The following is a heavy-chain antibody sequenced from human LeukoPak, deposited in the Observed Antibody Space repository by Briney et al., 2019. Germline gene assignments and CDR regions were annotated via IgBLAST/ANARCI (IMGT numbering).Heavy chain of an antibody. J-gene: IGHJ4*02. V-gene: IGHV3-21*01. CDR1: GVTFSSYS. Sequence: GGSLRLSGAASGVTFSSYSMNWVRQAPGKGLECVSSISSSSSYIYYADSVKGRFTISRDNDKNSLYLQMNRLRAEDTAVYYCARDMGATANDYWGQGTLVTVSS. D-gene: IGHD1-26*01. CDR2: ISSSSSYI. CDR3: ARDMGATANDY.